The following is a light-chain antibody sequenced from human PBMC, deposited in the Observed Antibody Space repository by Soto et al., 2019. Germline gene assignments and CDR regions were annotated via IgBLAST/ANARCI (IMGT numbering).Light chain of an antibody. J-gene: IGKJ1*01. V-gene: IGKV3-15*01. CDR3: QQYFNWPLTWT. CDR2: GAS. Sequence: EIELTQSPATLSVSAGGTVTLSCRASQSIRTNVAWYQQIPGQAPRLLVYGASTRATGVPARFSGSGSGIEFTLTISSLHSEDSAFYYCQQYFNWPLTWTFGPGTKVQIK. CDR1: QSIRTN.